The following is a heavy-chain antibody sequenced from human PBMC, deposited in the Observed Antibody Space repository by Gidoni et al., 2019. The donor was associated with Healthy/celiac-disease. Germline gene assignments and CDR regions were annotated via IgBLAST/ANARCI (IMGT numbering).Heavy chain of an antibody. V-gene: IGHV3-23*01. CDR3: AKAASRLKIQNYYFDY. J-gene: IGHJ4*02. CDR1: EFPLGSYA. CDR2: ISGSGGST. Sequence: EVQLLESGGGLVQPGGPLGLPGEPPEFPLGSYAMSWVRQAPGKGLEWVSAISGSGGSTYYADSVKGRFTISRDNSKNTLYLQMNSLRAEDTAVYYCAKAASRLKIQNYYFDYWGQGTLVTVSS. D-gene: IGHD5-18*01.